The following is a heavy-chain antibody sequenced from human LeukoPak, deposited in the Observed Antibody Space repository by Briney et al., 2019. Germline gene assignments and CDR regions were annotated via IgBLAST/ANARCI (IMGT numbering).Heavy chain of an antibody. D-gene: IGHD3-22*01. Sequence: SVKVSCKASGGTFSSYAISWVRQAPGQGLEWMGGIIPIFGTANYAQKFQGRVTITADKSTSTAYMELSSLRSEDTAVYYCARGYYYDSSGYSPYYYYYMDVWGKGTTVAISS. CDR2: IIPIFGTA. CDR3: ARGYYYDSSGYSPYYYYYMDV. CDR1: GGTFSSYA. J-gene: IGHJ6*03. V-gene: IGHV1-69*06.